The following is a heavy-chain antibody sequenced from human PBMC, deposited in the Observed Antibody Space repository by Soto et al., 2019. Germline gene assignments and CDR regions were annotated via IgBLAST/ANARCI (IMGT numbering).Heavy chain of an antibody. Sequence: EVQLVESGGGLVQPGGSLRLSCVASGFIISDHYMDWVRQAPRKGLEWVGRSGNKAKRYTTEYAASVKGRFTISRDDSKNSLYLEMSSLDTEDTAVYYCARAGVNTGNHYDMDVWGQGTTVTVSS. J-gene: IGHJ6*02. CDR2: SGNKAKRYTT. CDR3: ARAGVNTGNHYDMDV. D-gene: IGHD4-17*01. V-gene: IGHV3-72*01. CDR1: GFIISDHY.